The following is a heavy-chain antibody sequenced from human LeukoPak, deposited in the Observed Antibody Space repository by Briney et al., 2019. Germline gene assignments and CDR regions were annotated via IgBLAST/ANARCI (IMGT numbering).Heavy chain of an antibody. Sequence: GGSLRLSCAAPGFTFSSYEMNWVRQAPGKGLEWVSYISSSGSTIYYADSVKGRFTISRDNAKNALYVQMNSRRAEHTDVYYCASMGVFDHWGQGTLVTVSS. CDR3: ASMGVFDH. CDR2: ISSSGSTI. V-gene: IGHV3-48*03. CDR1: GFTFSSYE. D-gene: IGHD1-26*01. J-gene: IGHJ4*02.